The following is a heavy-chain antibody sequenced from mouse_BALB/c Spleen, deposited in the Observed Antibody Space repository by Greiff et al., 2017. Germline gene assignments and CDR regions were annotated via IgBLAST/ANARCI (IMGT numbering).Heavy chain of an antibody. V-gene: IGHV2-6-7*01. CDR2: IWGDGST. CDR1: GFSLTGYG. Sequence: QVQLKESGPGLVAPSQSLSITCTVSGFSLTGYGVNWVRQPPGKGLEWLGMIWGDGSTDYNSALKSRLSISKDNSKSQVFLKMNSLQTDDTARYYCAREQPRYGNYAMDYWGQGTSVTVSS. J-gene: IGHJ4*01. D-gene: IGHD2-10*02. CDR3: AREQPRYGNYAMDY.